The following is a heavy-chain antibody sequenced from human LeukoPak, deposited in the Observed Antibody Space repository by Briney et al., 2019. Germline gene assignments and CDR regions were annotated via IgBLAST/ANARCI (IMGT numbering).Heavy chain of an antibody. D-gene: IGHD2-15*01. J-gene: IGHJ3*02. CDR3: ARPPSGDDAFDI. V-gene: IGHV1-8*01. CDR1: GYTFTSYD. CDR2: MNPNSGNT. Sequence: GASVKVSCKASGYTFTSYDINWVRQATGQGLEWMGWMNPNSGNTGYAQKFQGRVTMTRNTSISTAYMELSSLRSEDMAVYYCARPPSGDDAFDIWGQGTMVTVSS.